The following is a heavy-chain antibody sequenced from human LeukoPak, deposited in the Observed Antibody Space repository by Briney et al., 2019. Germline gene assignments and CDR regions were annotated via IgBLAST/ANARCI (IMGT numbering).Heavy chain of an antibody. CDR2: IIPIFGIA. CDR1: GGTFSSYA. CDR3: ARVSSDSSGYYPYYFDY. J-gene: IGHJ4*02. Sequence: ASVKVSCKASGGTFSSYAISWVRQAPGQGLVWMGRIIPIFGIANYAQKFQGRVTITADKSTSTAYMELSSLRSEDTAVYYCARVSSDSSGYYPYYFDYWGQGTLVTVSS. D-gene: IGHD3-22*01. V-gene: IGHV1-69*04.